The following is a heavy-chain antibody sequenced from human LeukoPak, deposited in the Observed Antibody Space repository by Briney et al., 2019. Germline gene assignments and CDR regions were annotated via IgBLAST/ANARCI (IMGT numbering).Heavy chain of an antibody. CDR1: GFTFSSYG. V-gene: IGHV3-23*01. CDR2: ISGSGGST. Sequence: GGTLRLSCAASGFTFSSYGMSWVRQAPGKGLEWVSAISGSGGSTYYADSVKGRFTISRDNSKNTLYLQMNSLRAEDTAVYYCAKEFGAAGLLGDYWGQGTLVTVSS. J-gene: IGHJ4*02. CDR3: AKEFGAAGLLGDY. D-gene: IGHD6-13*01.